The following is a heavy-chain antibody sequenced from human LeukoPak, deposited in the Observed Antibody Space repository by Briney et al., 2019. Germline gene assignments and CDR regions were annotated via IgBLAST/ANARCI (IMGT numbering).Heavy chain of an antibody. V-gene: IGHV3-23*01. CDR3: AKVPGQPDWYFDL. CDR2: ISGSGAST. Sequence: GGSLRLSCAASGFTFSTYAMSWVRQAPGKGLEWVSTISGSGASTYYADSVKGRFIISRDNSENTFYLQMSSLRADDTAVYYCAKVPGQPDWYFDLWGRGTLVTVSS. CDR1: GFTFSTYA. J-gene: IGHJ2*01.